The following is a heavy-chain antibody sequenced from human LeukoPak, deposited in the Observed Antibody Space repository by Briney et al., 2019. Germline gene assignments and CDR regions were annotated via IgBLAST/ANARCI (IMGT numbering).Heavy chain of an antibody. CDR1: GFTFDSYW. CDR2: INHYGNKK. J-gene: IGHJ3*02. Sequence: GGSLRLSCEASGFTFDSYWMSWVRQAPGKGLEWVANINHYGNKKYYVDSVKGRFTISRDNAKNSVYLQMNSLRVEDTAVYYCARQLRGVVVVVITALDHPFDIWGQGTMVTVSS. D-gene: IGHD3-22*01. CDR3: ARQLRGVVVVVITALDHPFDI. V-gene: IGHV3-7*01.